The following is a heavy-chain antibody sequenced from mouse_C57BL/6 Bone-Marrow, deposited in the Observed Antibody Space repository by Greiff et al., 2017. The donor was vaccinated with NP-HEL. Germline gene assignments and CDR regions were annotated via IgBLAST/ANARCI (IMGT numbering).Heavy chain of an antibody. V-gene: IGHV1-63*01. Sequence: LQESGAELVRPGTSVKMSCKASGYTFTNYWIGWAKQRPGHGLEWIGDIYPGGGYTNYNEKFKGKATLTADKSSSTAYMQFSSLTSEDSAIYYCARRGGDFYAMDYWGQGTSVTVSS. CDR1: GYTFTNYW. D-gene: IGHD3-3*01. CDR3: ARRGGDFYAMDY. J-gene: IGHJ4*01. CDR2: IYPGGGYT.